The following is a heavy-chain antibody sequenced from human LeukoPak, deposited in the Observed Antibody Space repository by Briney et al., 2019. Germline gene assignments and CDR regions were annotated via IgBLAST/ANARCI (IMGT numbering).Heavy chain of an antibody. Sequence: GASVKVSCKASGYTFTSYDISWVRQATGQGLEWMGWMNPNSGSTGYAQKFQGRVTITRDTSIGTAYLELSGLRSEDTAVYYCARGRSTGYPYYFEYWGQGTLVTVSS. CDR2: MNPNSGST. V-gene: IGHV1-8*03. CDR1: GYTFTSYD. CDR3: ARGRSTGYPYYFEY. J-gene: IGHJ4*02. D-gene: IGHD5-12*01.